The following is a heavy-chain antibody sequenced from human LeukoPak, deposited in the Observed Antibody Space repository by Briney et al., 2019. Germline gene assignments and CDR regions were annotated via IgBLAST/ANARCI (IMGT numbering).Heavy chain of an antibody. J-gene: IGHJ3*02. Sequence: GGSLRLSCAASGFTFSSYAMHWVRQAPGKGLEWVAVISYDGSNKYYADSVKGRFTISRDNSKNTLYLQMNSLRAEDTAVYYCARGVALGAFDIWGQGTMVTVSS. V-gene: IGHV3-30-3*01. CDR2: ISYDGSNK. CDR1: GFTFSSYA. CDR3: ARGVALGAFDI. D-gene: IGHD2-15*01.